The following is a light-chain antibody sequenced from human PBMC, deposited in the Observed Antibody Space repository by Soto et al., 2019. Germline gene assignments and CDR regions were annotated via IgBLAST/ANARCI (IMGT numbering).Light chain of an antibody. CDR2: LTS. CDR1: RSSGNY. J-gene: IGKJ2*01. V-gene: IGKV1-39*01. Sequence: DIQMTQSPSSLSASVGDRVTITCRASRSSGNYLNWYQQKPESAPKLLIYLTSSLQSGVPSRFSGSGSGTDFTLTISSLQPEDFATYYCQQSYSTPYSFGQGTKLEIK. CDR3: QQSYSTPYS.